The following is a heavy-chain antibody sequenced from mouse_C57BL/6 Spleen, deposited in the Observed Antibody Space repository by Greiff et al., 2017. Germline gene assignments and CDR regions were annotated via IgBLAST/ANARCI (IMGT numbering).Heavy chain of an antibody. CDR3: ARTMSYYAMDY. CDR1: GYAFSSYW. CDR2: IYPGDGDT. V-gene: IGHV1-80*01. Sequence: QVQLQQPGAELVKPGASVKISCKASGYAFSSYWMNWVKQRPGQGLEWIGKIYPGDGDTNYNGKFKGKATLTADKSSSTAYMQLSSLTSEDAAVDFCARTMSYYAMDYWGQGTSVTVSS. J-gene: IGHJ4*01.